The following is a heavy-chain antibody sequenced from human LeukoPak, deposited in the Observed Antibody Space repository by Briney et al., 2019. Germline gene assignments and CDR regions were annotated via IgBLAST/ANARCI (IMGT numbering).Heavy chain of an antibody. CDR2: ISSSSSTI. Sequence: GGSLRLSCAASGFTFSSYSMNWVRQAPGKGLEWVSYISSSSSTIYYADSVKGRFTISRDNAKNSLYLQMNSLRAEDTAVYYCARVVKSYDILTGYLPDMDVWGKGTTVTISS. CDR3: ARVVKSYDILTGYLPDMDV. J-gene: IGHJ6*03. D-gene: IGHD3-9*01. V-gene: IGHV3-48*01. CDR1: GFTFSSYS.